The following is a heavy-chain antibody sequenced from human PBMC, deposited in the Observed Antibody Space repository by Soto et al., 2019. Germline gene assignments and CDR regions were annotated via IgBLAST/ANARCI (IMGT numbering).Heavy chain of an antibody. D-gene: IGHD4-17*01. Sequence: GGSLRLSCAVSGFTFSSYSMNWVRQAPGKGLEWVSSISSSSSYIYYADSVKGPCTIPRENAKKSLYLQMNSLRAEDTAVYYWARDNTTVTTDYADYGLDVWGQGTTVTVSS. CDR2: ISSSSSYI. CDR3: ARDNTTVTTDYADYGLDV. CDR1: GFTFSSYS. V-gene: IGHV3-21*01. J-gene: IGHJ6*02.